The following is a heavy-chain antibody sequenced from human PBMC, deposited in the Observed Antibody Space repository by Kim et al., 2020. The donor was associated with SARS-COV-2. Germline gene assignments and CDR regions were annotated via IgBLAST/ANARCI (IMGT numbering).Heavy chain of an antibody. CDR1: GGSFSGYY. V-gene: IGHV4-34*01. CDR3: ARGRYSAY. Sequence: SETLSLTCAVYGGSFSGYYWSWIRQPPGKGLEWIGEINHSGSTNYNPSLKSRVTISVDTSKNQFSLKLSSVTAADTAVYYCARGRYSAYWGQGTLVTVSS. D-gene: IGHD3-9*01. CDR2: INHSGST. J-gene: IGHJ4*02.